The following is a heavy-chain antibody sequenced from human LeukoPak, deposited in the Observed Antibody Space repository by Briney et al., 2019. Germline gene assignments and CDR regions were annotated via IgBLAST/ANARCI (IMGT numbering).Heavy chain of an antibody. CDR3: AKHSGSYFIYYVDS. V-gene: IGHV3-23*01. D-gene: IGHD1-26*01. Sequence: GGSLRLSCAASGFTFSSYGMSWVRQAPGKGLEWVSTISGSAYNTYYADSVKGRFTISRDNSANTLYLQMSSLRAEDTALYYCAKHSGSYFIYYVDSWGQGTLVTVSS. J-gene: IGHJ4*02. CDR2: ISGSAYNT. CDR1: GFTFSSYG.